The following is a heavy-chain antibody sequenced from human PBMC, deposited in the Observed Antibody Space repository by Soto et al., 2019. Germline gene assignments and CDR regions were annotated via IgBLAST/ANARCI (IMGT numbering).Heavy chain of an antibody. J-gene: IGHJ6*02. V-gene: IGHV3-30*18. D-gene: IGHD2-2*01. CDR2: ISYDGSNK. CDR1: GFTFSTYG. Sequence: GGSLRLSCAAAGFTFSTYGMHWVRQAPGKGLEWVAVISYDGSNKYYADSVKGRFTITRDNSKNTMYLQMNSLRSEDTAVYYCAKDRGKVSSTICHNYHYYYGMDVWGQGTTVTVSS. CDR3: AKDRGKVSSTICHNYHYYYGMDV.